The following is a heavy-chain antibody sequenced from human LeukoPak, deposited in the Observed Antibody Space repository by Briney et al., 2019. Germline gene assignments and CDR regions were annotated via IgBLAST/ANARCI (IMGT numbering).Heavy chain of an antibody. CDR3: AKYRITMIVVGGAFDI. J-gene: IGHJ3*02. D-gene: IGHD3-22*01. Sequence: GGSLRLSCAASGFTFSSYVMSWVRQAPGKGLEWVSAISGSGGSTYYADSVKGRFTISRDNSKNTLYLQMNSLRAEDTAVYYCAKYRITMIVVGGAFDIWGQGTMVPVSS. CDR2: ISGSGGST. CDR1: GFTFSSYV. V-gene: IGHV3-23*01.